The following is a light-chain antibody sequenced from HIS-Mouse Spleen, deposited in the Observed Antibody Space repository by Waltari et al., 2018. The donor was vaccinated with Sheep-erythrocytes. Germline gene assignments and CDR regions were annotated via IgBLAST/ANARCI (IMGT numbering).Light chain of an antibody. CDR2: WAS. V-gene: IGKV4-1*01. J-gene: IGKJ4*01. CDR1: QSVLYSSNNKNY. CDR3: QQYYSTLLT. Sequence: DIVITQSPDSLAVPLGERATSNCKSSQSVLYSSNNKNYLAWYQQKPGQPPKLLIYWASTRESGVPDRFSGSGSGTDFTLTISSLQAEDVAVYYCQQYYSTLLTFGGGTKVEIK.